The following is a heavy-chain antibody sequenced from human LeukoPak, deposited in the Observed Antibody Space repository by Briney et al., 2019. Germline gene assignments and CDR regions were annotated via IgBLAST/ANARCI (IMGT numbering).Heavy chain of an antibody. CDR1: GFTFNYYG. CDR2: IRYDGSNK. Sequence: AGGSLRLSCAASGFTFNYYGMHWVRQAPGKGLEWVAFIRYDGSNKYYTDPVKGRFTISRDNSKNTLYLQMNSLRAEDTAVYYCAKARGYCSSTSCLKPFDYWGQGTIVVVSS. D-gene: IGHD2-2*01. CDR3: AKARGYCSSTSCLKPFDY. J-gene: IGHJ4*02. V-gene: IGHV3-30*02.